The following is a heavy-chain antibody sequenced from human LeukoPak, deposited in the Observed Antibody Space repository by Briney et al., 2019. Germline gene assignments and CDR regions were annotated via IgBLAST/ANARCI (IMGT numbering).Heavy chain of an antibody. CDR2: IYSTGTT. CDR3: ARGPGAISKEAFDI. CDR1: GGSISGSY. J-gene: IGHJ3*02. Sequence: SETLSLTCSVSGGSISGSYWSWIRQPAGKGLEWIGRIYSTGTTNYDPSLKSRVTMSVDTSKSQFSLKLSSVTAADTAVYYCARGPGAISKEAFDIWGQGTMVTV. V-gene: IGHV4-4*07. D-gene: IGHD3-3*01.